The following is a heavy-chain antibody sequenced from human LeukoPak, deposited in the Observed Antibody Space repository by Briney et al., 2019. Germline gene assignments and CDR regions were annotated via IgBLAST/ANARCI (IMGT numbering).Heavy chain of an antibody. D-gene: IGHD3-22*01. CDR2: IYTSGST. V-gene: IGHV4-61*02. CDR1: GGSISSSSYY. J-gene: IGHJ4*02. CDR3: ARGPYYYDSSGNFDY. Sequence: SETLSLTCTVSGGSISSSSYYWTWIRQPAGKGLEWIGRIYTSGSTNYNPSLKSRVTISLDTSKNQFSLKLSSVTAADTAVYYCARGPYYYDSSGNFDYWGQGTLVTVSS.